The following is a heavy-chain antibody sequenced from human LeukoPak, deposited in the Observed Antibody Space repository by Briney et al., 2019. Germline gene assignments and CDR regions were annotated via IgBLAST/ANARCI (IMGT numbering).Heavy chain of an antibody. J-gene: IGHJ4*02. D-gene: IGHD1-14*01. CDR2: IYYSGST. CDR3: ATRPDLVPL. Sequence: PGGSLRLSCEASGFTFSNTWMTWVRQAPGKGLEWIGSIYYSGSTYYNPSFKSRITISMDKSNNQFSLKLTSVTAADTAFYYCATRPDLVPLWGQGTLVIVSS. CDR1: GFTFSNTW. V-gene: IGHV4-4*02.